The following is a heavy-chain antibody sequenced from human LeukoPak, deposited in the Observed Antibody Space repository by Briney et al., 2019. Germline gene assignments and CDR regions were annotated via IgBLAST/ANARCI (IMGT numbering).Heavy chain of an antibody. CDR2: INHSGST. J-gene: IGHJ4*02. D-gene: IGHD6-13*01. CDR3: ARVGSSWLKSFFDY. V-gene: IGHV4-39*07. CDR1: GGSISSSSYY. Sequence: SETLSLTCTVSGGSISSSSYYWGWIRQPPGKGLEWIGEINHSGSTNYNPSLKSRVTISVDTSKNQFSLKLSSVTAADTAVYYCARVGSSWLKSFFDYWGQGTLVTVSS.